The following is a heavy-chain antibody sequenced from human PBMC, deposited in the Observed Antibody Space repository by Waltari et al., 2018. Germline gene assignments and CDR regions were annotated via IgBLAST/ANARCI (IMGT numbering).Heavy chain of an antibody. CDR3: GRIAFGDEGGYFQY. J-gene: IGHJ1*01. CDR2: MQYRGGT. CDR1: GGSISTNYN. V-gene: IGHV4-39*01. D-gene: IGHD4-17*01. Sequence: QLQLQESGPGLVKPSETLSLTCTVSGGSISTNYNWGWIRQPPGKGLEWMGNMQYRGGTFYNPSLESRVTISLDTWKNQFSLRRSSVGAADTAVYFCGRIAFGDEGGYFQYWGQAPWSPSPQ.